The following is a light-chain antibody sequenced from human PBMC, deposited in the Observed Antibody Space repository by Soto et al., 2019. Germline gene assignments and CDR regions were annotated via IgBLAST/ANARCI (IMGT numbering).Light chain of an antibody. V-gene: IGKV1-39*01. J-gene: IGKJ1*01. CDR2: AAS. CDR1: QSIAFY. CDR3: QQTYSFPQT. Sequence: DIQMTQSPVSLSASVGDRVTITSRASQSIAFYLNWYQQTPGRAPKSLIYAASTLQSGVPLRFSGSGSGTEFTLTISSLQPEDFATYYCQQTYSFPQTFGPGTKVEI.